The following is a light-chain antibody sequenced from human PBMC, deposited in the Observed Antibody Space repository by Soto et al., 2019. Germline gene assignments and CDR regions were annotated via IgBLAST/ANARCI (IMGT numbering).Light chain of an antibody. CDR1: QSLIHSDGDTY. Sequence: DVVMTQSPLSLPVTLGQPASISCRSSQSLIHSDGDTYLNWFQQRPGQSPRRLIYKVSDRDSGVPDRFSGSGSCTDFTLKISRVEAEDVGIYSCLQGTHWPWTFGQGTEVEIK. V-gene: IGKV2-30*02. CDR3: LQGTHWPWT. CDR2: KVS. J-gene: IGKJ1*01.